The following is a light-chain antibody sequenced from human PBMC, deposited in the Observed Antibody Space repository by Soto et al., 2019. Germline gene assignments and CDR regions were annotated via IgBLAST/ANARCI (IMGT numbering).Light chain of an antibody. V-gene: IGLV2-14*01. J-gene: IGLJ2*01. Sequence: QSALTQPASVSGSPGQSITISCTGTSSDVGGYNYVSWYQQHPGKAPNLMIYDVSNRPSGVSNRFSGSKSGNTASLTSSGLQAEDESDYYCSSYTSSSHVVFGGGTKLTVL. CDR1: SSDVGGYNY. CDR3: SSYTSSSHVV. CDR2: DVS.